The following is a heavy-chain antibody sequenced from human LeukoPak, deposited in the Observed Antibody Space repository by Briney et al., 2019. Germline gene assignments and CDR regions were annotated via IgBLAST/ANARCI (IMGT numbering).Heavy chain of an antibody. V-gene: IGHV3-23*01. CDR1: GFTFSSYE. D-gene: IGHD3-10*01. J-gene: IGHJ4*02. CDR2: ISERGGST. Sequence: GGSLRLSCAASGFTFSSYEMNWVRQAPGKGLEWVSYISERGGSTSYADSVKGRFTISRDTSLNTLYLQMTSLRAEDTAVYFCAKRGIVIRGILVIGYHQEAYHYDYWGQGVLVTVSS. CDR3: AKRGIVIRGILVIGYHQEAYHYDY.